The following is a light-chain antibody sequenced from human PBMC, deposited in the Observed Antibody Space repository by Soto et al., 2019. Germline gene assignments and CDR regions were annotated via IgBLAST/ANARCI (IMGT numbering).Light chain of an antibody. Sequence: QSALTQPASVSGSPGQSITISCTGTSSDVGAYNFVSWYQQHPGKAPKVMIYDVTNRPSGVSDRFSGSKSGNTASLTISGLQAEDEADYYCGSYTSSSSRVLGTGTKLTVL. CDR2: DVT. V-gene: IGLV2-14*01. CDR3: GSYTSSSSRV. CDR1: SSDVGAYNF. J-gene: IGLJ1*01.